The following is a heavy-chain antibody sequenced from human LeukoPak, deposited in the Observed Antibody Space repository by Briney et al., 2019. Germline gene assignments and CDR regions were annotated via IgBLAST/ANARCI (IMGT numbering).Heavy chain of an antibody. CDR3: AREYSADYFRGPFDPFDI. Sequence: GESLKISCKGSGYSFTSYWIGWVRQMPGKGLEWMGIIYPGDSDTRYSPSFQGQVTISADKSISTAYLQWSSLRSDDTAVYYCAREYSADYFRGPFDPFDIWGQGTMVTVSS. V-gene: IGHV5-51*01. CDR1: GYSFTSYW. CDR2: IYPGDSDT. J-gene: IGHJ3*02. D-gene: IGHD3-10*01.